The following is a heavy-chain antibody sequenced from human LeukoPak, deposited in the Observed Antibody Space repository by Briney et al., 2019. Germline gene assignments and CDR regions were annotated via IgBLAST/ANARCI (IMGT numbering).Heavy chain of an antibody. J-gene: IGHJ3*02. CDR1: GFTFSSYG. V-gene: IGHV3-30*18. CDR2: ISYDGSNK. D-gene: IGHD6-19*01. Sequence: PGRSLRLSCAASGFTFSSYGMHWVRQAPGKGLEWVAVISYDGSNKYYADSVKGRFTISRDNSKNTLYLQMNSLRAEDTAVYYCANLFSGNAFDIRGQGTMVTVSS. CDR3: ANLFSGNAFDI.